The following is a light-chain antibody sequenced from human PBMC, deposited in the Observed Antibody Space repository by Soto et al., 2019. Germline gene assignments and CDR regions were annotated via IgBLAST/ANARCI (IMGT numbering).Light chain of an antibody. J-gene: IGLJ2*01. V-gene: IGLV2-14*03. CDR1: SSDVGGYNY. CDR2: DVS. Sequence: QSALTQPASVSGSPGQSITISCTGTSSDVGGYNYVSWYQQHPGKAPKLMIYDVSIRPSGVSNRFSGSKSGNTASLTISGLQAEDEADYYCSSYTSSSTLKVFGVGTKLTVL. CDR3: SSYTSSSTLKV.